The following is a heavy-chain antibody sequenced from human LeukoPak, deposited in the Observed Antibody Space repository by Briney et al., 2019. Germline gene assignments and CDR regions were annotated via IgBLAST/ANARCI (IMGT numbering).Heavy chain of an antibody. Sequence: GGSLRLSCAASGFTFSTYSMSWVRQAPGKGLEWVANIKQDGSEKYYVDSVKGRFTISRDNAKNSLYLQMDSLRAEDTAVYYCARLREIPVFGVVTKSTSYFDYWGQGTLVTVSS. V-gene: IGHV3-7*01. CDR3: ARLREIPVFGVVTKSTSYFDY. CDR1: GFTFSTYS. J-gene: IGHJ4*02. D-gene: IGHD3-3*01. CDR2: IKQDGSEK.